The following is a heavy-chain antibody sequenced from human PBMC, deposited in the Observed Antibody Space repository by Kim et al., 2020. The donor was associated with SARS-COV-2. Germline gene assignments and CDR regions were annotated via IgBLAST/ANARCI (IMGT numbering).Heavy chain of an antibody. J-gene: IGHJ3*02. D-gene: IGHD6-13*01. V-gene: IGHV3-13*01. Sequence: GGSLRLSCAASGFTFSSYDMHWVRQATGKGLEWVSAIGTAGDTYYPGSVKGGCTISRGNAKNSLYLQMNSLRAGDTAVDYCARGYSSSWYWAFDIWGQGT. CDR3: ARGYSSSWYWAFDI. CDR1: GFTFSSYD. CDR2: IGTAGDT.